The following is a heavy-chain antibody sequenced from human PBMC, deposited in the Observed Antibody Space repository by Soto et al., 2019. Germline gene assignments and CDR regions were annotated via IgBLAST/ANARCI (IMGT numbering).Heavy chain of an antibody. CDR1: GNSLPRYG. CDR3: ATSGEDWYFEL. Sequence: QVQLEQSGAEVKKPGASVKVSCKASGNSLPRYGITWVRQVPGQGPEWMGWISGYNGNTNYGQKVQGRVIMTTDPSTNTAYMELRSLTPADTAVYYCATSGEDWYFELWGRGTLVTVSS. D-gene: IGHD1-26*01. V-gene: IGHV1-18*01. CDR2: ISGYNGNT. J-gene: IGHJ2*01.